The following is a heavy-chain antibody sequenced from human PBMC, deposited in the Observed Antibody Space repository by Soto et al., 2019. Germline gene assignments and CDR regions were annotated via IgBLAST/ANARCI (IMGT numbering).Heavy chain of an antibody. CDR3: AIDRVVLVPAAINTYYYYGMDV. CDR2: IYHSGST. J-gene: IGHJ6*02. CDR1: GGSISSSNW. Sequence: SETLSLTCAVSGGSISSSNWWSWVRQPPGKGLEWIGEIYHSGSTNYNPSLKSRVTISVDKSKNQFSLKLSSVTAADTAVYYCAIDRVVLVPAAINTYYYYGMDVWGQGTTVTVSS. D-gene: IGHD2-2*01. V-gene: IGHV4-4*02.